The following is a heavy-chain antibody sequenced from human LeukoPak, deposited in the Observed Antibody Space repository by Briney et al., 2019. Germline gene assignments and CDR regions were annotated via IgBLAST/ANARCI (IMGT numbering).Heavy chain of an antibody. D-gene: IGHD3-3*01. CDR2: IIPIFGTA. CDR1: GGTFSSYA. CDR3: ARVLYDFWSGYPDPYYYYGMDV. J-gene: IGHJ6*02. Sequence: ASVKVSCKASGGTFSSYAISWVRQAPGQGLEWMGGIIPIFGTANYAQKFQGGVTITADESTSTAYMELSSLRSEDTAVYYCARVLYDFWSGYPDPYYYYGMDVWGQGTTVTVSS. V-gene: IGHV1-69*01.